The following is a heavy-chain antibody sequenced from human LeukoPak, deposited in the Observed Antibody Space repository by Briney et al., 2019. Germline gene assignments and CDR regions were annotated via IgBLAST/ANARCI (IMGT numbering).Heavy chain of an antibody. CDR3: AKPTAGSPTAAGLDY. CDR1: GFTFSSYG. CDR2: ISFSGSNV. Sequence: GGSLRLSCAASGFTFSSYGMYWVRQAPGKGLEWVSYISFSGSNVHYADSVKGRFTISRDNSKSTLFLQMNSLRPEDTAVYYCAKPTAGSPTAAGLDYWGQGTQVTVSS. J-gene: IGHJ4*02. V-gene: IGHV3-30*02. D-gene: IGHD4-17*01.